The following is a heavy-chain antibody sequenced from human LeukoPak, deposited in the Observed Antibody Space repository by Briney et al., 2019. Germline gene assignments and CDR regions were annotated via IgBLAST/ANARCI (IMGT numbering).Heavy chain of an antibody. CDR3: ARARTNFDY. J-gene: IGHJ4*02. CDR1: GFTVSSNY. Sequence: GGSLRLSCAASGFTVSSNYMSWVRQAPGKGLEWVSVIYSGGATYYTDSVKGRFTISRDNSKNSLYLQMNSLRAEDTAVYYCARARTNFDYWGQGTLVTVSS. CDR2: IYSGGAT. V-gene: IGHV3-53*01. D-gene: IGHD2-2*01.